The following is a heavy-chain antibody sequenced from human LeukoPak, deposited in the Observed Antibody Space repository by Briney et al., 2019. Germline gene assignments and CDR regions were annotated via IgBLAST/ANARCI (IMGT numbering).Heavy chain of an antibody. D-gene: IGHD3-22*01. CDR3: AKDYYYDNSGYYVTFDY. V-gene: IGHV3-23*01. Sequence: GRSLRLSCAAPGFTFSSYGMHWVRQAPGKGLEWVSLISGSGGSTFYADSVKGRFTISRDNSIDTLYLQMNSLRAEDTAVYYCAKDYYYDNSGYYVTFDYWGQGTPVTVSS. CDR2: ISGSGGST. J-gene: IGHJ4*02. CDR1: GFTFSSYG.